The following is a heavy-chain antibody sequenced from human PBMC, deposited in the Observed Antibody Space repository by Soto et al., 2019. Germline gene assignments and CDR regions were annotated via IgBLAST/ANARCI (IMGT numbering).Heavy chain of an antibody. CDR2: ISAYNGNT. CDR1: GYTFTSYG. D-gene: IGHD3-10*01. Sequence: ASVKGSCKASGYTFTSYGISWWRQAPGQGLEWMGWISAYNGNTNYEQKLQGRGTMITDTSTSTAYMELRRLRCDDTAVYYGARGLDGSGGYYYYYGMDVWGQGTPVTVSS. V-gene: IGHV1-18*01. J-gene: IGHJ6*02. CDR3: ARGLDGSGGYYYYYGMDV.